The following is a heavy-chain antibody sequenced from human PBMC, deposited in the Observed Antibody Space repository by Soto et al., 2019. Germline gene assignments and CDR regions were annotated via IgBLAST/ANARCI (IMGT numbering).Heavy chain of an antibody. CDR3: ARDCSGGACYPASFDY. V-gene: IGHV4-4*07. CDR2: IYYTGST. CDR1: AGSISTYH. Sequence: PSETLSLTCSVSAGSISTYHWSWIRQPAGKGLEWIGRIYYTGSTDYNPFLKSRVTMSVDTSKNQFSLKVSSVTAADTAVYYCARDCSGGACYPASFDYWGQGTLVTVSS. D-gene: IGHD2-15*01. J-gene: IGHJ4*02.